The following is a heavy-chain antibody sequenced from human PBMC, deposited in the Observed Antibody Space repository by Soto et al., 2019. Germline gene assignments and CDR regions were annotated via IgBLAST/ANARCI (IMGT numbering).Heavy chain of an antibody. CDR3: ARQNGAFDI. Sequence: SGESLKISCKGSGYRFTNFWIGWVRQMPGKGLEWMGIIYPGDSDIRYSPSLQGQVTISADKSINTAYLQWSSLKASDTAMYYCARQNGAFDIWGQGTMVTVSS. CDR1: GYRFTNFW. D-gene: IGHD2-8*01. V-gene: IGHV5-51*01. CDR2: IYPGDSDI. J-gene: IGHJ3*02.